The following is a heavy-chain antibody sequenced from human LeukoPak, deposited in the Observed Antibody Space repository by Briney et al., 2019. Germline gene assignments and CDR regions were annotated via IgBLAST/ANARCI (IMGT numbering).Heavy chain of an antibody. CDR1: GYSFTSYW. Sequence: GESLKISCKGSGYSFTSYWIGWVRQMPGKGLEXXXIIYPGDSDTRYSPSFQGQVTISADKSISTAYLQWSSLKASDTAMYYCARHDTAMVNLDPWGQGTLVTVSS. CDR2: IYPGDSDT. V-gene: IGHV5-51*01. CDR3: ARHDTAMVNLDP. J-gene: IGHJ5*02. D-gene: IGHD5-18*01.